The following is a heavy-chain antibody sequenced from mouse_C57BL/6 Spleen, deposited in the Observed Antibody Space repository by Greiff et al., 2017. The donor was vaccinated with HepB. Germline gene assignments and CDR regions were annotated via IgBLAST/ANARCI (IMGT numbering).Heavy chain of an antibody. CDR2: FYPGSGSI. D-gene: IGHD1-1*01. V-gene: IGHV1-62-2*01. Sequence: VQLQQSGAELVKPGASVKLSCKASGYTFTEYTIHWVKQRSGQGLEWIGWFYPGSGSIKYNEKFKDKATLTADKSSSTVYMELSRLTSEDSAVYFCARDEALYYYGSSYAMDYWGQGTSVTVSS. CDR3: ARDEALYYYGSSYAMDY. CDR1: GYTFTEYT. J-gene: IGHJ4*01.